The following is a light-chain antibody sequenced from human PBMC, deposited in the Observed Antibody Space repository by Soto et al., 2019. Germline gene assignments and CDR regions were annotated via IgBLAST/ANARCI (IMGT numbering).Light chain of an antibody. Sequence: MSHSLSSLSASKRDKVTITCRASQSITSYLKWYQQKPGKAPKLLIYSASSLQGGASSRFSGSGAGTEFTLTINSLQPEDFATYYCQQSYSTPWTFGQRSIVDVK. CDR3: QQSYSTPWT. J-gene: IGKJ1*01. CDR1: QSITSY. CDR2: SAS. V-gene: IGKV1-39*01.